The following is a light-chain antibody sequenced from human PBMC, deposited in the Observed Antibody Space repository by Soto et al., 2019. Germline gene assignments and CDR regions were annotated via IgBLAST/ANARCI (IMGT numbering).Light chain of an antibody. CDR3: CSYSTDTTLYV. J-gene: IGLJ1*01. CDR1: NSDVGDYNL. V-gene: IGLV2-14*01. CDR2: DVS. Sequence: QSALTQPASVSGSPGQSITISCSGTNSDVGDYNLVSWYQQRPGEAPKLVIFDVSNRPSGVSDRFSGSKSGNTASLTISGLQAEDEGDYFCCSYSTDTTLYVFGSGTKLPVL.